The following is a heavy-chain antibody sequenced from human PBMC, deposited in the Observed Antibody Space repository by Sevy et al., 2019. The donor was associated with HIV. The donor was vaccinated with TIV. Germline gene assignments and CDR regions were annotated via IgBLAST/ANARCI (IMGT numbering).Heavy chain of an antibody. CDR1: GGTFSSYA. CDR2: IIPIFGTA. CDR3: ARDRASIAVAVTGYYGMDV. D-gene: IGHD6-19*01. Sequence: ASVKVSCKASGGTFSSYAISWVRQAPGQGLEWMGGIIPIFGTANYAQMFQGRVTITADESTSTAYMELSSLRSEDTAVYYCARDRASIAVAVTGYYGMDVWGQGTTVTVSS. J-gene: IGHJ6*02. V-gene: IGHV1-69*13.